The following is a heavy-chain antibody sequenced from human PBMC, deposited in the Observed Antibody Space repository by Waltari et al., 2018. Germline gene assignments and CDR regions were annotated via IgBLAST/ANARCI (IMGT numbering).Heavy chain of an antibody. V-gene: IGHV5-51*03. D-gene: IGHD3-22*01. CDR1: GYSFTSYW. J-gene: IGHJ4*02. Sequence: EVQLVQSGAEVKKPGESLKISCKGSGYSFTSYWIGWVRQMPGKGLEWMGIIYPVDSDTRYSPSFQGQVTISADKSISTAYLQWSSLKASDTAMYYCARARGYYDSSGYPNYFDYWGQGTLVTVSS. CDR3: ARARGYYDSSGYPNYFDY. CDR2: IYPVDSDT.